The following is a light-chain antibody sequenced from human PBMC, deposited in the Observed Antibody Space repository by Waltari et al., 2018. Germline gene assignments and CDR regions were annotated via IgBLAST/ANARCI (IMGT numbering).Light chain of an antibody. Sequence: DIQMTQSPSSLSASVGDRATITCRASQSISSYLNWYQQKPGKAPKFLIYVASSLQSGVPSRFSGSGSGTDFTLTISSLQPEDFATYYCQQSYSTPWTFGQGTKVEIK. V-gene: IGKV1-39*01. J-gene: IGKJ1*01. CDR2: VAS. CDR3: QQSYSTPWT. CDR1: QSISSY.